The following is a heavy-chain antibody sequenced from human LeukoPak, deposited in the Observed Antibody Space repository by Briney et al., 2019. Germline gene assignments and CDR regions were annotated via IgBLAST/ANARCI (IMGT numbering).Heavy chain of an antibody. Sequence: KPGGSLTLSWAPDGITFSGYSMNWVSQAPGKGLEWVSSISSSSNYIYYADSVKGRFTISRDNAKNSLYLQMNSLRAEDTAVYYCARDLYYCDYWGQGTGVSVSS. CDR2: ISSSSNYI. CDR3: ARDLYYCDY. V-gene: IGHV3-21*01. CDR1: GITFSGYS. J-gene: IGHJ4*02.